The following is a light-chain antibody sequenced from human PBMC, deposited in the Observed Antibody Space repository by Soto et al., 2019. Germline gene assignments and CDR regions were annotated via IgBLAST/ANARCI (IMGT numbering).Light chain of an antibody. Sequence: DIQMTQSPSTLSASVGDRVTIPCRASQSINSWVAWYQQKPGRAPKVLISDASTLENGVPPRFSGSGSATEFALTISCLQPDDFATYYCQQYNTFPLTFGGGTKVAIK. CDR2: DAS. J-gene: IGKJ4*01. V-gene: IGKV1-5*01. CDR3: QQYNTFPLT. CDR1: QSINSW.